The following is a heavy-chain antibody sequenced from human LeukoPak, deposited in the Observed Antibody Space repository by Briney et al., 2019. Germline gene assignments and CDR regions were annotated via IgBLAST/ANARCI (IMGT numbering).Heavy chain of an antibody. CDR2: ISYDGSNK. D-gene: IGHD3-22*01. Sequence: PGGSLRLSCAASGFTFSSYAMHWVRQARGKGLEWVAVISYDGSNKYYADSVKGRFTNSRDNSKNTLYLQMNSLRAEDTAVYYCARDYYDSSGYYYGPKNYYYYGMDVWGQGTTVTVSS. CDR3: ARDYYDSSGYYYGPKNYYYYGMDV. J-gene: IGHJ6*02. V-gene: IGHV3-30-3*01. CDR1: GFTFSSYA.